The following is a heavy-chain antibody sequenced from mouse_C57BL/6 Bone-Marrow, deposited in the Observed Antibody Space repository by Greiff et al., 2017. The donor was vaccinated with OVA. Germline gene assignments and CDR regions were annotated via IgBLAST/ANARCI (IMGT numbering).Heavy chain of an antibody. D-gene: IGHD1-1*01. CDR1: GYTFTSYD. CDR2: IYPRDGST. CDR3: ARKTTVVGFDY. Sequence: QVQLKESGPELVKPGASVKLSCKASGYTFTSYDINWVKQRPGQGLEWIGWIYPRDGSTKYNEKFKGKATLTVDTSSSTAYMELHSLTSEDSAVYFCARKTTVVGFDYWGQGTTLTVSS. V-gene: IGHV1-85*01. J-gene: IGHJ2*01.